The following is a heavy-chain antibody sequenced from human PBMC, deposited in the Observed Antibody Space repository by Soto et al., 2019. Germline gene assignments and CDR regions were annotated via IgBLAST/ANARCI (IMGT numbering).Heavy chain of an antibody. CDR3: AREESTMIVVVITPGGMDV. CDR1: GGTFSSYA. CDR2: IIPIFGTA. D-gene: IGHD3-22*01. Sequence: QVQLVQSGAEVKKPWSSVKVSCKASGGTFSSYAISWVRQAPGQGLEWMGGIIPIFGTANYAQKFQGRVTITADESTSTAYMELSSLRSEDTAVYYCAREESTMIVVVITPGGMDVWGQGTTVTVSS. V-gene: IGHV1-69*01. J-gene: IGHJ6*02.